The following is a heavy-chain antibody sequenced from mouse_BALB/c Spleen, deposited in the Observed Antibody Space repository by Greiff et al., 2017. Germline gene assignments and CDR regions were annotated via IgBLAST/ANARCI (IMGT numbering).Heavy chain of an antibody. Sequence: VQLKESGPELVKPGASVKIPCKASGYTFTDYNMDWVKQSQGKSLEWIGDINPNNGGTIYNQKFKGKATLTVDKSSSTAYMELRSLTSEDTAVYYCTRFDYDGGFAYWGQGTLVTVSA. J-gene: IGHJ3*01. CDR1: GYTFTDYN. CDR3: TRFDYDGGFAY. V-gene: IGHV1-18*01. D-gene: IGHD2-4*01. CDR2: INPNNGGT.